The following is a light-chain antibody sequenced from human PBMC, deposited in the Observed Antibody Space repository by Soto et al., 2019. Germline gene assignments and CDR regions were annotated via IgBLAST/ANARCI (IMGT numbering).Light chain of an antibody. CDR3: SLKTSSVTWV. Sequence: QSALTQPPSVSGSPGQSVTISCTGTSIDVGNFDLVSWYQQPPGTAPKLLIYQVSNRPSGVPDRFSGSQSGNTASLTISGLQAEDEADYYCSLKTSSVTWVFGGGTKVTVL. V-gene: IGLV2-18*01. CDR2: QVS. CDR1: SIDVGNFDL. J-gene: IGLJ3*02.